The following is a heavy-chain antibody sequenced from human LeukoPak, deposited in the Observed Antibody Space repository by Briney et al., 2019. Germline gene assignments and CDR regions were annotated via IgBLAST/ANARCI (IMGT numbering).Heavy chain of an antibody. Sequence: GGSLRLSCAASGFTFSSYAMSWVRQAPGKGLEWVSAISGSGGSTYYADSVKGRFTISRDNSKNTLYLQMNSLRAEDTAVYYCAKGLVITMVRGVDPQYFQHWGQGTLVTVSS. CDR1: GFTFSSYA. CDR3: AKGLVITMVRGVDPQYFQH. D-gene: IGHD3-10*01. J-gene: IGHJ1*01. CDR2: ISGSGGST. V-gene: IGHV3-23*01.